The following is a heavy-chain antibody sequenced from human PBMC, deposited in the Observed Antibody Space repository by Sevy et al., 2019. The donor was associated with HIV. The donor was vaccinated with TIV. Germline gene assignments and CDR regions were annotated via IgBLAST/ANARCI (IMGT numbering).Heavy chain of an antibody. Sequence: ASVKFSCKASGYTFTSYAMHWVRQAPGQRLEWMGWINAGNGNTKYSQKFQGRVTITRDTSASTAYMELSSLRSEDTAVYYCARINTVTTRTGAFDIWGQGTMVTVSS. D-gene: IGHD4-17*01. CDR3: ARINTVTTRTGAFDI. V-gene: IGHV1-3*01. CDR2: INAGNGNT. CDR1: GYTFTSYA. J-gene: IGHJ3*02.